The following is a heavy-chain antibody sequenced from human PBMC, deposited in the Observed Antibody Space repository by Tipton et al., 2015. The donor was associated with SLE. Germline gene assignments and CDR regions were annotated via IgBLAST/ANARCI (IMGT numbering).Heavy chain of an antibody. V-gene: IGHV4-34*01. CDR1: GGSFSDYC. Sequence: TLSLTCAVSGGSFSDYCWSWIRQPPGKGLEWIGEINHSGTTFYNPSLKSRVTISVDASKNQFSLNLHSVTAADTAVYYCARAWRHNWFDPWGQGTLVTVSS. D-gene: IGHD5-12*01. CDR3: ARAWRHNWFDP. CDR2: INHSGTT. J-gene: IGHJ5*02.